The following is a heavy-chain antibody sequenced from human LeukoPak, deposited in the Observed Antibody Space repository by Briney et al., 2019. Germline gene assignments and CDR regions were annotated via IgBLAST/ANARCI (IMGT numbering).Heavy chain of an antibody. CDR1: GYTLTELS. D-gene: IGHD3-10*01. V-gene: IGHV1-24*01. Sequence: ASVKVSCKVSGYTLTELSMHWVRQAPGKGLEWMGGFDPEDGETFYAQKFQGRVTMTEDTSTDTAYMELSSLRSEDTAVYYCARTVRGAIQGYYYYYMDVWGKGTTVTISS. J-gene: IGHJ6*03. CDR2: FDPEDGET. CDR3: ARTVRGAIQGYYYYYMDV.